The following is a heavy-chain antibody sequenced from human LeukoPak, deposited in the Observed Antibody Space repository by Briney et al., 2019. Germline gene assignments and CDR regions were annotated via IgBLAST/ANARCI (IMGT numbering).Heavy chain of an antibody. D-gene: IGHD1-26*01. V-gene: IGHV4-30-4*08. CDR2: IYYSGST. J-gene: IGHJ4*02. Sequence: PSQTLSLTCTVSGGSISCGDYYWSWIRQPPGKGLVWIGYIYYSGSTYYNPSLKSRVTISVDTSKNQFSLKLSSVTAADTAVYYCASQKWELPYYFDYWGQGTLVTVSS. CDR3: ASQKWELPYYFDY. CDR1: GGSISCGDYY.